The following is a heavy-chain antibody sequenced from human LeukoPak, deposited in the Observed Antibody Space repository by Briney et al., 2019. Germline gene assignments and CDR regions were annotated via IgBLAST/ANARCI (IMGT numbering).Heavy chain of an antibody. Sequence: MSSETLSLTCTVSGGSVSSGGYYWSWIRQPPGKGLEWIGYIYYSGSTNYNPSLKSRVTISVDKSKNQFSLKLSSVTAADTAVYYCARDAVWRTYYDSSGYHEPVFDYWGQGTLVTVSS. CDR2: IYYSGST. CDR1: GGSVSSGGYY. V-gene: IGHV4-61*08. J-gene: IGHJ4*02. D-gene: IGHD3-22*01. CDR3: ARDAVWRTYYDSSGYHEPVFDY.